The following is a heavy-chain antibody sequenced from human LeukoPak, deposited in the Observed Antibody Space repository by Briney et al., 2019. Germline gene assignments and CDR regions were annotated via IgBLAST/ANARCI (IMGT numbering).Heavy chain of an antibody. CDR3: ARVDTAMVAGGGDY. J-gene: IGHJ4*02. V-gene: IGHV1-2*02. Sequence: GASVKVSCKASGYSFTGYYMHCVRQAPGQGLEWMGWINPNSGGTKYAQKFKGRVTMTRDTSISTAYMELSRLRSDDTAVYYCARVDTAMVAGGGDYWGQGTLVTVSS. CDR1: GYSFTGYY. CDR2: INPNSGGT. D-gene: IGHD5-18*01.